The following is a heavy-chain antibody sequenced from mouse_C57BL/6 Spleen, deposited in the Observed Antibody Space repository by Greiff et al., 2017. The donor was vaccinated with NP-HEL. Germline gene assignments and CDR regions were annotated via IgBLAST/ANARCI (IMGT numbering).Heavy chain of an antibody. CDR1: GYTFTSYW. CDR3: ARRGLLMEAWFAY. Sequence: VQLQQPGAELVKPGASVKMSCKASGYTFTSYWITWVKQRPGQGLEWIGDIYPGSGSTNYNEKFKSKATLTVDTSSSTAYMQLSRLTSEDSAFYDSARRGLLMEAWFAYWGQGTLVTVSA. CDR2: IYPGSGST. V-gene: IGHV1-55*01. D-gene: IGHD2-1*01. J-gene: IGHJ3*01.